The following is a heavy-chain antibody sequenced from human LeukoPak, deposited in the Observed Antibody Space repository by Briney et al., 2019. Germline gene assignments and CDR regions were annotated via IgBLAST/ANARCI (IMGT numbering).Heavy chain of an antibody. CDR3: ATTVAVAGGFDY. CDR2: IWYDGSNK. Sequence: GGSLRLSCAASGFTFSSYGMHWVRQAPGKGLEWVAVIWYDGSNKYYADSVKGRFTISRDNSKNTLYLQMNSLRAGDTAVYYCATTVAVAGGFDYWGQGTLVTVSS. J-gene: IGHJ4*02. V-gene: IGHV3-33*01. D-gene: IGHD6-19*01. CDR1: GFTFSSYG.